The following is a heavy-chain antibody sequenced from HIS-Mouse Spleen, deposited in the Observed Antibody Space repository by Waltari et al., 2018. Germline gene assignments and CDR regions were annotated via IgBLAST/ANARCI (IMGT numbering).Heavy chain of an antibody. Sequence: QVQLQESGPGLVKPSETLSLTCTVSGYSISSGYYWGWIRQPPGKGLEWIGRIYHSGSTYYNPALTSRVTIAVDTSKNQFSLKLIFVTAADTAVYYCARVKTWGQGTLVTVSS. CDR1: GYSISSGYY. CDR2: IYHSGST. J-gene: IGHJ5*02. CDR3: ARVKT. V-gene: IGHV4-38-2*02.